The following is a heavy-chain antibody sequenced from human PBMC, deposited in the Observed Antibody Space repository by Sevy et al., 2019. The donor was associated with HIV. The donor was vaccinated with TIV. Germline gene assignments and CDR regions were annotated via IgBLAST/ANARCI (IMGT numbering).Heavy chain of an antibody. V-gene: IGHV3-9*01. J-gene: IGHJ4*02. CDR3: AKGGTREVGATVTPFDY. Sequence: SLRLSCEASGFTFGEYAMHWVPQAPGKGLGWVSGINWDSGNIGYEDSVRGRFTISRDNAKKSLFLQMNSLRGEDTAFYYCAKGGTREVGATVTPFDYWGQGTLVTVSS. D-gene: IGHD4-4*01. CDR2: INWDSGNI. CDR1: GFTFGEYA.